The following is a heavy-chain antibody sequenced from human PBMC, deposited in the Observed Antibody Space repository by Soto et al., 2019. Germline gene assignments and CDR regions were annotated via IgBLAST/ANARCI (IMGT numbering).Heavy chain of an antibody. J-gene: IGHJ4*02. CDR2: IYYSGST. CDR3: ARGYTWGYYESSGYFDY. CDR1: GGSISSYY. D-gene: IGHD3-22*01. Sequence: SETLSLTCTVSGGSISSYYWSWIRQPPGKGLEWIGYIYYSGSTNYNPSLKSRVTISVDTSKNQFSLKLSSVTAADTAVYYCARGYTWGYYESSGYFDYWGQGTLVTVSS. V-gene: IGHV4-59*01.